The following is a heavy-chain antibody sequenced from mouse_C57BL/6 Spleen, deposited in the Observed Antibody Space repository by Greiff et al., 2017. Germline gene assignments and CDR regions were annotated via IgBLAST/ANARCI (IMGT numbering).Heavy chain of an antibody. CDR3: ASPTYYGSSYWYFDV. CDR2: INPGSGGT. Sequence: VQLQQSGAELVRPGTSVKVSCKASGYAFTNYLIEWVKQRPGQGLEWIGVINPGSGGTNYNEEFKGKATLTADKSSSTAYMQLSSLTSEDSAVYFCASPTYYGSSYWYFDVWGTGTTVTVSS. V-gene: IGHV1-54*01. D-gene: IGHD1-1*01. CDR1: GYAFTNYL. J-gene: IGHJ1*03.